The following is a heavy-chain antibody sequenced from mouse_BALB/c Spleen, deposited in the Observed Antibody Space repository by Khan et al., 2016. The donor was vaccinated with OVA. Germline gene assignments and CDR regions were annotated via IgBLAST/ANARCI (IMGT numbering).Heavy chain of an antibody. V-gene: IGHV5-6*02. D-gene: IGHD1-1*01. CDR2: VSTGGHYT. CDR1: GFTFSTYG. J-gene: IGHJ3*01. Sequence: EVMLVESGGDVVKPGGSLKLSCAASGFTFSTYGMSWVRQTPDKRLAWVATVSTGGHYTYYPDTVTGRFTISRDNAKNTLYLQMSSLKSEDTAMCYCARLAYYYESEGFAYWGQGTLVTVSA. CDR3: ARLAYYYESEGFAY.